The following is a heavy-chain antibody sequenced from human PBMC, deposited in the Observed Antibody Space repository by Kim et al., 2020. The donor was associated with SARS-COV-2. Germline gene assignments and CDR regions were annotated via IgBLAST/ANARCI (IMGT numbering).Heavy chain of an antibody. CDR1: GGSFSGYY. D-gene: IGHD4-17*01. J-gene: IGHJ4*02. CDR2: INHSGST. Sequence: SETLSLTCAVYGGSFSGYYWSWIRQPPGKGLEWIGEINHSGSTNYNPSLKSRVTISVDTSKNQFSLKLSSVTAADTAVYYCARAESTVTTHWGQGTLVTVSS. V-gene: IGHV4-34*01. CDR3: ARAESTVTTH.